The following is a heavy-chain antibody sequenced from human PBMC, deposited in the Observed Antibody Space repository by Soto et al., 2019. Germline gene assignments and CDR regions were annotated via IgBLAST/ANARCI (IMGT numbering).Heavy chain of an antibody. Sequence: QITLKESGPTLVKPTQTLTLTCTFSGFSLSTSGVGVGWIRQPPGKALEWLALIYWDDDKRYSPSLKSRLTTTKDTSKHQVVLTMTNMDPVDTATYYCAHSLIPNWGSRGAFDYWGQGTLVTVSS. D-gene: IGHD7-27*01. CDR2: IYWDDDK. CDR3: AHSLIPNWGSRGAFDY. V-gene: IGHV2-5*02. J-gene: IGHJ4*02. CDR1: GFSLSTSGVG.